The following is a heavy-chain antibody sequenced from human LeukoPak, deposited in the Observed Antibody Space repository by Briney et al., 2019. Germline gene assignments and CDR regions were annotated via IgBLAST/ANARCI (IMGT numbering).Heavy chain of an antibody. D-gene: IGHD5-24*01. Sequence: GGSLRLSCAASGFTFSNYWMSWVRQAPGKGLEWVSVIYSGGSTYYADSVKGRFTISRDNSKNTLYLQMNSLRAEDTAVYYCARAEKATIFDYWGQGTLVTVSS. CDR2: IYSGGST. CDR1: GFTFSNYW. V-gene: IGHV3-53*01. J-gene: IGHJ4*02. CDR3: ARAEKATIFDY.